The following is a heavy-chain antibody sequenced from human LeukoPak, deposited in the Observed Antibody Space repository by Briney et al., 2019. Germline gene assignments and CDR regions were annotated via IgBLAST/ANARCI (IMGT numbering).Heavy chain of an antibody. CDR1: GYTFTGYY. D-gene: IGHD3-3*01. CDR3: ARDLAYDFWSGGESSGY. J-gene: IGHJ4*02. Sequence: GASVKVSCKASGYTFTGYYMHWVRQAPGQGLEWMGWINPNSGGTNYAQKFQGRVTMTRVTSISTAYMELSRLRSDDTAVYYCARDLAYDFWSGGESSGYWGQGTLVTVSS. V-gene: IGHV1-2*02. CDR2: INPNSGGT.